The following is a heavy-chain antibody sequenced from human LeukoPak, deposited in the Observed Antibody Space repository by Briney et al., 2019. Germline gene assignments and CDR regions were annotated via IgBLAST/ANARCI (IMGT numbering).Heavy chain of an antibody. J-gene: IGHJ3*02. CDR3: AKDRTITIFAAGAFDI. D-gene: IGHD3-3*01. V-gene: IGHV3-30*02. Sequence: GGSLRLSCGAPGFPFSSYGMHSVRQARGKGLEWVAFIRYDGSNKYYVDSVKGRFTISRDNSKNTLYLQMNSLRAEDTAVYYCAKDRTITIFAAGAFDIWGQGTMVTVSS. CDR1: GFPFSSYG. CDR2: IRYDGSNK.